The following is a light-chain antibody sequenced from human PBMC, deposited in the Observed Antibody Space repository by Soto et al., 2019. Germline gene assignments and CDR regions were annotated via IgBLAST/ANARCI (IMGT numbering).Light chain of an antibody. CDR2: GVT. V-gene: IGLV2-14*01. CDR1: SSDVGAYYS. J-gene: IGLJ1*01. CDR3: SSYTSGSSHYV. Sequence: QSALTQPASVSGPPGQSITISCTGTSSDVGAYYSVSWYQHHPGKAPKLIIYGVTNRPSGVSNRFSGSKSGNTASLTISGLQAEDEADYHCSSYTSGSSHYVFGTGTKVTVL.